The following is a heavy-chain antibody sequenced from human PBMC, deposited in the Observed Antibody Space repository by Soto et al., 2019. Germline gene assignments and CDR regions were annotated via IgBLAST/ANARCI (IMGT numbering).Heavy chain of an antibody. J-gene: IGHJ4*02. D-gene: IGHD1-7*01. CDR1: GFTFSSYA. CDR2: ISGSGGST. V-gene: IGHV3-23*01. Sequence: QSGGSLRLSCAASGFTFSSYAMSWVRQAPGKGLEWVSAISGSGGSTYYADSVKGRFTISRDNSKNTLYLQMNSLRAEDTAVYYCAKDQQPGTTVSYYFDYWGQGTLVTVSS. CDR3: AKDQQPGTTVSYYFDY.